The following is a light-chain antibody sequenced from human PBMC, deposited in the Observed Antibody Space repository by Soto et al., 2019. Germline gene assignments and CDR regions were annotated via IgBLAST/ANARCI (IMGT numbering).Light chain of an antibody. V-gene: IGKV1-12*01. CDR3: QQSYSNPRT. J-gene: IGKJ1*01. CDR2: GAS. CDR1: QGIGSW. Sequence: DIQLTQSPSSLSASVGDRVTITCRASQGIGSWLAWYQHKPGKAPKLLIDGASTLQTGVPSRFSGSGSGTDFTLTISSLQPEDFATYYCQQSYSNPRTFGQGTKVDIK.